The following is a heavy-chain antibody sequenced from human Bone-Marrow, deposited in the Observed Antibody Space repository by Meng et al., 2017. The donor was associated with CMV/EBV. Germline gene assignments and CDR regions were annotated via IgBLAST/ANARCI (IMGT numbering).Heavy chain of an antibody. V-gene: IGHV4-34*01. CDR1: AGSVSCYY. D-gene: IGHD1-14*01. J-gene: IGHJ2*01. CDR2: INHGGST. CDR3: ARGGRQVNHWYFDL. Sequence: VDAGSVSCYYWGWIRQPAGEGQEWIGEINHGGSTNYNPSLRRRVTISVDTSKSQFSLPLSSVTAADTAVYCCARGGRQVNHWYFDLWGRDTLVTVSS.